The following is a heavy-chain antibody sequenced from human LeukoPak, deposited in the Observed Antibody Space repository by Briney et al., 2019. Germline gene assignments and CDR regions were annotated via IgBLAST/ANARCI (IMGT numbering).Heavy chain of an antibody. D-gene: IGHD3-10*01. CDR3: ANGKGSGSYYSDY. Sequence: SETLSLTCSVSGDSISGSSYYWGWIRQPPGKGLEWIGSIYYSGSTYYNPSLKSRVTISVDTSKNQFSLKLSSVTAADTAVYYCANGKGSGSYYSDYWGQGTLVTVSS. CDR2: IYYSGST. V-gene: IGHV4-39*07. J-gene: IGHJ4*02. CDR1: GDSISGSSYY.